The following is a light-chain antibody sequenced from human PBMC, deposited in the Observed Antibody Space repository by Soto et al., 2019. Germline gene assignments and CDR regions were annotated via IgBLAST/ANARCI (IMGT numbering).Light chain of an antibody. Sequence: AIQMTQSPSSLSASVGYRVTITCRASHGIRNDLGWYQQKPGKAPKFLIYGASSLQSGVPSRFSGSGSGTDFTLTINSLQPEDFATYYCLQDYNYPYTLGQGTKVDI. V-gene: IGKV1-6*01. CDR2: GAS. CDR1: HGIRND. CDR3: LQDYNYPYT. J-gene: IGKJ2*01.